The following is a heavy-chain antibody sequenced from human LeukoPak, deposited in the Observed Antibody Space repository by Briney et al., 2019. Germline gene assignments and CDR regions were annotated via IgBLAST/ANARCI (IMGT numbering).Heavy chain of an antibody. D-gene: IGHD3-10*01. CDR1: GFTVSSNY. CDR3: VRLWDNSRESEYYFDY. J-gene: IGHJ4*02. Sequence: GGSLGLSCAASGFTVSSNYMSWVRQAPGKGLEWVSVIYTGGSTHYADSVKGRFTISRDNSKNTLYLQMNSLRAEDTAVYYCVRLWDNSRESEYYFDYWGQGTLVNVSS. CDR2: IYTGGST. V-gene: IGHV3-66*01.